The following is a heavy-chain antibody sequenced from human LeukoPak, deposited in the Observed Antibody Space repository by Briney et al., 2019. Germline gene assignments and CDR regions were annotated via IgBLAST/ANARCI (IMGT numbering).Heavy chain of an antibody. CDR2: INSDGRRT. V-gene: IGHV3-74*01. J-gene: IGHJ4*02. CDR1: GFSITNYW. CDR3: ARDVRYGSDC. D-gene: IGHD4-17*01. Sequence: GGSLRLSCAASGFSITNYWMHWVRQAPGRGLVWVSHINSDGRRTTYADSVKGRFAIFRDNAKNTLYLQMSSLRAEDTAVYFCARDVRYGSDCWGQGTLSPSSQ.